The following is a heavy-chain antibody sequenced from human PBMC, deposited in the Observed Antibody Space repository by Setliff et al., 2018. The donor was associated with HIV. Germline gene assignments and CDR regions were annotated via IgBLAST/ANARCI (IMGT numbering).Heavy chain of an antibody. CDR1: GGALSGYS. J-gene: IGHJ4*02. V-gene: IGHV4-34*01. CDR2: IFHNGTI. CDR3: ARGFAFGGVIVIPYYFDY. Sequence: PSETLSLTCAVYGGALSGYSWSWIRQPPGKGLEWIGEIFHNGTIKYNPSLKSRVALSIDTSKSQISLTLTSLTTADTAVYYCARGFAFGGVIVIPYYFDYWGQGTLVT. D-gene: IGHD3-16*02.